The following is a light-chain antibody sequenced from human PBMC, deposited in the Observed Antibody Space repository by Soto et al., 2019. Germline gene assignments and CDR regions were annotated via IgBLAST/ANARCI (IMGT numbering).Light chain of an antibody. J-gene: IGKJ1*01. CDR2: LAS. CDR1: QAVNTR. CDR3: HQRQSWPRT. Sequence: EIVLTQSPATLSLFPGDRVTLSCRASQAVNTRLAWYQHRPGQAPRLLIYLASNRAAGVPARFSGSGSGTDFTLTISDVEPEDFAVYYCHQRQSWPRTFGQGTKVDIK. V-gene: IGKV3-11*01.